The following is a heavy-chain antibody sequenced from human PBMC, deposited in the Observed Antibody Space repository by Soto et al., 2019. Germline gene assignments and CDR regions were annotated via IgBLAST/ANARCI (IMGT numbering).Heavy chain of an antibody. V-gene: IGHV3-30-3*01. CDR2: ISYDGSNK. CDR3: ARDAKSYDYGDHWGAFDI. CDR1: GFTFSSYA. Sequence: QVQLVESGGGVVQPGRSLRLSCAASGFTFSSYAMHWVRQAPGKGLERVAVISYDGSNKYYADSVKGRFTISRDNSKNTLYLQRSSLRAEDTAVYYCARDAKSYDYGDHWGAFDIWGQGTMVTVSS. D-gene: IGHD4-17*01. J-gene: IGHJ3*02.